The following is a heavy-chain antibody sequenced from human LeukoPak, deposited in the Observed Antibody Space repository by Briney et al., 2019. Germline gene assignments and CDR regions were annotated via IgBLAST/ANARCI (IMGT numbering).Heavy chain of an antibody. V-gene: IGHV3-30*04. CDR3: AKERELDAFDI. CDR1: GFTFSSYA. D-gene: IGHD5-24*01. CDR2: ISFDGSNK. Sequence: GGSLRLSCAASGFTFSSYAMHWVRQAPGKGLEWVTIISFDGSNKYYADSVKGRFTISRDNSKNTLYLQMNSLRAEDTAVYYCAKERELDAFDIWGQGTMVTVSS. J-gene: IGHJ3*02.